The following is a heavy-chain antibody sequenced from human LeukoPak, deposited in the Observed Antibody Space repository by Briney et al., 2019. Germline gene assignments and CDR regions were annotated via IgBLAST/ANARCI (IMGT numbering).Heavy chain of an antibody. V-gene: IGHV3-9*01. Sequence: SLRLSCAASGFTFYEYAMHWGRHATGKGVEGVSGISWNSGGIVYADSVKGGFTISRDNSKNSLYLQMNSLRAEDTALYYCAKDIYSSSPHAMDVWGHGTTVTVSS. D-gene: IGHD6-13*01. J-gene: IGHJ6*02. CDR1: GFTFYEYA. CDR2: ISWNSGGI. CDR3: AKDIYSSSPHAMDV.